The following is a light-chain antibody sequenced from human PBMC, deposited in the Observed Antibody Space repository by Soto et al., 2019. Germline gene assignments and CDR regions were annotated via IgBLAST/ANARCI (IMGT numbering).Light chain of an antibody. CDR1: SSNIGAGYD. CDR2: GNS. CDR3: QSYDSSLGGGVV. V-gene: IGLV1-40*01. J-gene: IGLJ2*01. Sequence: QLVLTQPPSVSGAPGQRVTISCTGSSSNIGAGYDVHWYQQLPGTAPKLLIYGNSNRPSGVPDRFSGSKSGTSASLAITGLQAEDEADYYCQSYDSSLGGGVVFGGGTKLTVL.